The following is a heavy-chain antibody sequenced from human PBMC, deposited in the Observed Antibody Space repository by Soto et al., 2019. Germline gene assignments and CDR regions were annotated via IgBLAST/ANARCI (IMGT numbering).Heavy chain of an antibody. Sequence: SETLSLTCAVSGGSISSYYWSWIRQPPGKGLEWIGYIYYSGSTNYNPSLKSRVTISVDTSKNQFSLKLSSVTAADTAVYYCARHPYYDYIWGTFFDIWGQGTMVTVSS. CDR1: GGSISSYY. CDR2: IYYSGST. CDR3: ARHPYYDYIWGTFFDI. V-gene: IGHV4-59*08. D-gene: IGHD3-16*01. J-gene: IGHJ3*02.